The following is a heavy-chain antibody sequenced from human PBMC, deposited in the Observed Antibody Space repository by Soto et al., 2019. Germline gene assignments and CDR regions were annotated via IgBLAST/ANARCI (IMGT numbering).Heavy chain of an antibody. J-gene: IGHJ4*02. CDR1: GFMFSGYW. Sequence: EVQLVESGGGVVQPGGSLRLSCEASGFMFSGYWMTWVRQAPGKGLEWVANIKQDESEIYYVDSVRGRFTISRDNVKNTLYLQMNSLRAEDTAVYYCARDCNGYRDYWGQGTLVTVSS. CDR3: ARDCNGYRDY. V-gene: IGHV3-7*05. CDR2: IKQDESEI. D-gene: IGHD5-12*01.